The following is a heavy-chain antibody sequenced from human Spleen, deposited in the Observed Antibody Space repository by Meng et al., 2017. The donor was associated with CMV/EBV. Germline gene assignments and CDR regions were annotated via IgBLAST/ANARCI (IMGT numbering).Heavy chain of an antibody. CDR3: ARCLSDYNMLTGRVHYYGMDV. CDR1: GFTFSRYW. V-gene: IGHV3-7*01. D-gene: IGHD3-9*01. CDR2: IKQDKSEE. J-gene: IGHJ6*02. Sequence: GESLKISCAASGFTFSRYWMTWVRQAPGKGLEWVANIKQDKSEEYYVDSVKGRFTISRDNSKNTLFLQMSSLRAEDTAVYYCARCLSDYNMLTGRVHYYGMDVWGQGTTVTVSS.